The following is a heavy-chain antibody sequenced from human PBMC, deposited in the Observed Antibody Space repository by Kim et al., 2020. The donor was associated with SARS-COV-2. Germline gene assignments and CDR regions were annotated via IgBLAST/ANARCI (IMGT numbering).Heavy chain of an antibody. CDR2: RT. J-gene: IGHJ4*02. CDR3: AREPSTYFDY. Sequence: RTYYADSVEGRFTISRDDSRNTVYLQMNSVRAEDTAVYFCAREPSTYFDYWGQGTLVTVSS. V-gene: IGHV3-66*01.